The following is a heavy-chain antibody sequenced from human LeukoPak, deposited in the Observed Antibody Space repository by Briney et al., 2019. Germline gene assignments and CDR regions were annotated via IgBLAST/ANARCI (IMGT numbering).Heavy chain of an antibody. CDR2: ISTNGHI. Sequence: GGSLRLSCAASGFILNSYSMNWVRQAPGKGREWVSSISTNGHIYYADSVKGRFTIFGDDAENSLYLQMNGLRAEDTAIYYCARDFTTVTTAYFHHWGQGTLVTVSS. J-gene: IGHJ1*01. CDR1: GFILNSYS. CDR3: ARDFTTVTTAYFHH. V-gene: IGHV3-21*01. D-gene: IGHD4-17*01.